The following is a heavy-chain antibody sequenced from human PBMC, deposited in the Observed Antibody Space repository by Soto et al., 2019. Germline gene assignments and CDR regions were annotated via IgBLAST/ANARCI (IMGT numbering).Heavy chain of an antibody. D-gene: IGHD5-18*01. V-gene: IGHV3-30-3*01. Sequence: GGSLRLSCAASGFTFSSYAMHWVRQAPGKGLEWVAVISYDGSNKYYADSVKGRFTISRDNSKNTLYLQMNSLRAEDTAVYYCARDPRYSYGLDVFDIWGQGTMVTVSS. CDR1: GFTFSSYA. CDR2: ISYDGSNK. J-gene: IGHJ3*02. CDR3: ARDPRYSYGLDVFDI.